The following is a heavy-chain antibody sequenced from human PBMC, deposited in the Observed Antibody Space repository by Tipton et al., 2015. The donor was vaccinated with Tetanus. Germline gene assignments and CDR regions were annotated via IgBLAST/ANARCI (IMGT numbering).Heavy chain of an antibody. D-gene: IGHD4-11*01. V-gene: IGHV4-30-4*01. CDR2: ISHSGTT. Sequence: TLSLTCSVSGASISSDAHYWSWIRQAPGKGLEWLGYISHSGTTNYNPSLMSRVTLSLDTARGQFSLKLTSVTAADAAVYFCARNVYTVTNDAFDIWGHGTLVNVSS. J-gene: IGHJ3*02. CDR1: GASISSDAHY. CDR3: ARNVYTVTNDAFDI.